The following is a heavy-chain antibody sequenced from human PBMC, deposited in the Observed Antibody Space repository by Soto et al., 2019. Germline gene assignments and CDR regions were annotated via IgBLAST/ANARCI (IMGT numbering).Heavy chain of an antibody. CDR2: IYYSGST. D-gene: IGHD2-2*01. CDR1: GGSISRYY. Sequence: SETLSLTCTVSGGSISRYYWSWIRQPPGKGLEWIGYIYYSGSTNYNPSLKSRVTISVDTSKNQFSLKLNSVTAADTAVYYCARRPCSSTSCYAFDIWGQGTMVTVSS. V-gene: IGHV4-59*08. J-gene: IGHJ3*02. CDR3: ARRPCSSTSCYAFDI.